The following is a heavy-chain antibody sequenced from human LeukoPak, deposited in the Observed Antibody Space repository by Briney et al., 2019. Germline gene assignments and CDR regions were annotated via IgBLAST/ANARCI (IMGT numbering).Heavy chain of an antibody. Sequence: SGGSLRLSCTASGFTFSSYTMSWVRQAPGKGLKWVSTITTGGPNTYYADSVKGRFTVSRDDSKNTLYPQMNSLRAEDTAVYYCAKDGGLWVSAHWGDSWGRGTLVTVSS. J-gene: IGHJ4*02. CDR2: ITTGGPNT. CDR3: AKDGGLWVSAHWGDS. D-gene: IGHD7-27*01. V-gene: IGHV3-23*01. CDR1: GFTFSSYT.